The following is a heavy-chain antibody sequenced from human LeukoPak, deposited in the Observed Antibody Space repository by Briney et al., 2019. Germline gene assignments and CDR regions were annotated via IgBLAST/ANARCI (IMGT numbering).Heavy chain of an antibody. CDR3: ASETAAPGISYYYGMDV. CDR2: IKQDGSEK. D-gene: IGHD6-13*01. CDR1: GVIFSLYW. Sequence: GGSLRLSCKASGVIFSLYWMHWVREAPGKGLEWVANIKQDGSEKYYVDSVKGRFTISRDNAKNSLYLQMNSLRAEDTAVYYCASETAAPGISYYYGMDVWGQGTTVTVSS. V-gene: IGHV3-7*01. J-gene: IGHJ6*02.